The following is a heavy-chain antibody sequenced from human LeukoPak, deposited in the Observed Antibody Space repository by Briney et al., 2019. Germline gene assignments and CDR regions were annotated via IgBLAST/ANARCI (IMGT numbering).Heavy chain of an antibody. CDR1: GFTFSNYW. V-gene: IGHV3-7*01. Sequence: GGSLRLSCVASGFTFSNYWMSWVRQAPGKGLECVANIKEDGSEKYYVDSVKGRFTISRDNAKNSLYLQMNSLRAEDTAVYYCARVGSGYSYGYHYWGQGTLVTVSS. CDR2: IKEDGSEK. D-gene: IGHD5-18*01. J-gene: IGHJ4*02. CDR3: ARVGSGYSYGYHY.